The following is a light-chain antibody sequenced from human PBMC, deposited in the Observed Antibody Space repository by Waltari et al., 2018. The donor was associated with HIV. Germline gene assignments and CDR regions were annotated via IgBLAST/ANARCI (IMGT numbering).Light chain of an antibody. V-gene: IGKV3-11*01. CDR1: QRVSIY. CDR2: DAS. J-gene: IGKJ5*01. Sequence: EIVVTQFPATLSLSPGERATLSCRVSQRVSIYFAWYRQKPGQAPRLLIYDASTRAAGIPTRFSGSGSETDFTLTISSLEPDDSAVYYCQQRGVWPLTFGQGTRQEIK. CDR3: QQRGVWPLT.